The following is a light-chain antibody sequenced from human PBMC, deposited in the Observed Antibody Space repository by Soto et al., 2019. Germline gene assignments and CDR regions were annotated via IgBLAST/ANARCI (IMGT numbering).Light chain of an antibody. CDR2: DVI. V-gene: IGLV2-14*03. J-gene: IGLJ2*01. CDR3: SSYAASSPL. Sequence: QSALTQPASVSGSPGQSITISCTGTSGDIGNYNHVSWYQQHPGKAPKVIIYDVIYRPSGVSNRFSGSRSGNTASLTISGLQPDDEADYYCSSYAASSPLFGGGTKVTVL. CDR1: SGDIGNYNH.